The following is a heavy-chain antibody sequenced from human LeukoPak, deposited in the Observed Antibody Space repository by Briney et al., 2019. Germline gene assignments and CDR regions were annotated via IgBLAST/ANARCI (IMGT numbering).Heavy chain of an antibody. CDR2: ISSSGSTI. Sequence: GGSLRLSCAASGFTFSDYYMSWIRQAPGKGLEGVSYISSSGSTIYYADSVKGRCTISRDNAKNSLSLQMNSPRAEATAVSYCARAHNGYCSGGSCYHFDYWGQGTLVTVSS. V-gene: IGHV3-11*01. CDR1: GFTFSDYY. CDR3: ARAHNGYCSGGSCYHFDY. D-gene: IGHD2-15*01. J-gene: IGHJ4*02.